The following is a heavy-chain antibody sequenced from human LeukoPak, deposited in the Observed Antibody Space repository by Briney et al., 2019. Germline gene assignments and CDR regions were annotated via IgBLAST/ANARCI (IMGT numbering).Heavy chain of an antibody. V-gene: IGHV4-61*02. CDR1: GDSISSGSYY. J-gene: IGHJ4*02. Sequence: SETLSLTCTVSGDSISSGSYYWSWIRQPAGKGLEWIGRIYNSGSTNYNPSLKSRVTISLDTSKNQFSLKLTSVTAADTAVYYCARGRSPQDWGQGTLVTVSS. CDR2: IYNSGST. CDR3: ARGRSPQD.